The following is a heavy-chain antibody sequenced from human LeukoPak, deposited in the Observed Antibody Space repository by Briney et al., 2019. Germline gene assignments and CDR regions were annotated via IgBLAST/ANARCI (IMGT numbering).Heavy chain of an antibody. D-gene: IGHD3-3*01. J-gene: IGHJ4*02. V-gene: IGHV3-21*06. CDR3: AREHYDFFLDY. CDR2: IRGESDYI. CDR1: EFVFSTYY. Sequence: GGSLRLSCAASEFVFSTYYMHWVRQAPGKGLEWVSSIRGESDYIYYRDSVRGRFTISRDNAKNSLYLQMNRLRVEDTPVYFCAREHYDFFLDYWGQGTLVTVSS.